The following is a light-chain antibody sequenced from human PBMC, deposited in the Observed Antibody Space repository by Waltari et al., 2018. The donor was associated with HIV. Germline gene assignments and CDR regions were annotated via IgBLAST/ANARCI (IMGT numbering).Light chain of an antibody. CDR1: QSVSSN. CDR2: GVS. CDR3: QQYNNWLRT. V-gene: IGKV3-15*01. Sequence: EIVMTQSPATPSVSPGERATLSCRASQSVSSNLAWYQQKPGQAPRLLLYGVSIRATGIPARFSGSGSGTEFTLTISSLQSEDFAVYYCQQYNNWLRTFGQGTKVEIK. J-gene: IGKJ1*01.